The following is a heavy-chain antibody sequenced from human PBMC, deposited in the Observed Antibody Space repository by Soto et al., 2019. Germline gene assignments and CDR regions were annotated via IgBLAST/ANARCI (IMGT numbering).Heavy chain of an antibody. CDR1: GGSISSYY. V-gene: IGHV4-59*08. J-gene: IGHJ4*02. D-gene: IGHD5-12*01. CDR2: IYYSGST. Sequence: SETLSLTCTVSGGSISSYYWSWIRQPPGKGLEWIGYIYYSGSTNYNPSLKSRVTISVDTSKNQFSLKLSSVTAADTAVYYCARQKGATIIDGTYFDYWGQGTLVTVSS. CDR3: ARQKGATIIDGTYFDY.